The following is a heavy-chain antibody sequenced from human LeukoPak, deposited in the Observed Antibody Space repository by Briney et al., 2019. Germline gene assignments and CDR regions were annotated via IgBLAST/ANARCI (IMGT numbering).Heavy chain of an antibody. CDR3: MGGHGWLPEN. CDR2: IKKDGNEA. J-gene: IGHJ4*02. D-gene: IGHD3-22*01. V-gene: IGHV3-7*01. CDR1: GFTFSSYA. Sequence: GGSLRLSCAASGFTFSSYAMSWVRQAPGKGLEWVAIIKKDGNEAFYVDSVKGRFTISRDNVENSLYLQMNSLRVEDTAVYYCMGGHGWLPENWGQGTLVTVSS.